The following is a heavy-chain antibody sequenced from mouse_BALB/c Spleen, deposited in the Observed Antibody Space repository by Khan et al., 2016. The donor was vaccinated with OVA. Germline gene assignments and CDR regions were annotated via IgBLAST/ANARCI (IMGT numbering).Heavy chain of an antibody. CDR3: ARGNYFDSNSRITY. Sequence: EVQLQESRPELVKPGASMKISCKASGYSFTDYTMNWVKQSHGKNLEWIGLINPYNGFTTYNQKFKGKATLTVHKSSSTAYMELLSLTSEDSAVCFSARGNYFDSNSRITYWGQGTLVTVSA. J-gene: IGHJ3*01. V-gene: IGHV1-18*01. CDR2: INPYNGFT. CDR1: GYSFTDYT. D-gene: IGHD1-1*01.